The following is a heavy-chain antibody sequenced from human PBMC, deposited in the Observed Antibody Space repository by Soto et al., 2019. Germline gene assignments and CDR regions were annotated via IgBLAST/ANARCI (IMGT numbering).Heavy chain of an antibody. J-gene: IGHJ4*02. V-gene: IGHV5-51*01. CDR1: GYSFTSYW. D-gene: IGHD5-12*01. CDR2: IYPDGSDT. Sequence: GESLKISCKGSGYSFTSYWIGWVRQMPGKGLEWMGVIYPDGSDTKYSPSLQGQVTISVDKSISTVYLQWSSLKASDTAMYYCATSIDIGYDYWGQGTPVTVSS. CDR3: ATSIDIGYDY.